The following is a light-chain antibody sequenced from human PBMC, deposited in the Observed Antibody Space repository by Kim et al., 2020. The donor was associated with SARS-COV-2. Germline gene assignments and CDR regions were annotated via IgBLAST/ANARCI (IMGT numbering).Light chain of an antibody. CDR2: DVS. Sequence: QSALTQPASVSGSPGQSITISCTGTSSDIGAYNSVSWYQQHPGKAPKLLIYDVSYRSSGVSTRFSGSKSGNTASLTISGLQAEDEADYYCSSYTTSSTLVFGPGTKVTVL. CDR3: SSYTTSSTLV. V-gene: IGLV2-14*03. CDR1: SSDIGAYNS. J-gene: IGLJ1*01.